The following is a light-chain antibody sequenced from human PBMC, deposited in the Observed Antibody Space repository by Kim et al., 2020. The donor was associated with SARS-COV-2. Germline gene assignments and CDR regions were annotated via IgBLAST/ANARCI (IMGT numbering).Light chain of an antibody. CDR1: QSVSSN. J-gene: IGKJ4*01. CDR2: GAS. Sequence: PGERATHSCRASQSVSSNLAWYQQKPGQAPRLLIYGASPRATSIPARFSGGGSGTVFTLTISSLQSEDFAVYYCQQYADGPRALTFGGGTKVDIK. CDR3: QQYADGPRALT. V-gene: IGKV3-15*01.